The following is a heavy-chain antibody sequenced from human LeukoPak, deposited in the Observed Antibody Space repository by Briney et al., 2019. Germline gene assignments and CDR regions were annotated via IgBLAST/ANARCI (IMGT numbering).Heavy chain of an antibody. V-gene: IGHV4-61*02. D-gene: IGHD1-1*01. CDR3: AREAPNWSYYYYGMDV. J-gene: IGHJ6*02. CDR2: IYTSGST. Sequence: PSETLSLTCTVSGGSISSSSYYWSWIRQPAGKGLEWIGRIYTSGSTNYNPSLKSRVTMSVDTSKNQFSLKLSSVTAADTAVYYCAREAPNWSYYYYGMDVWGQGTTVTVSS. CDR1: GGSISSSSYY.